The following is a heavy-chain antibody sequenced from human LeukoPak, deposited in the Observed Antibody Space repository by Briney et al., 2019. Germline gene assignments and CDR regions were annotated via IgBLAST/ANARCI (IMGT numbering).Heavy chain of an antibody. Sequence: GGSLRLSCAASGFTFVDYTMHWVRQAPGKGLEWVSLISWDGGSTYYADPVKGRFTISRDNSKNSLYLQMNSLRTEDTALYYCAKGPRGFGELLYWFDPWGQGTLVTVSS. CDR2: ISWDGGST. CDR1: GFTFVDYT. CDR3: AKGPRGFGELLYWFDP. D-gene: IGHD3-10*01. V-gene: IGHV3-43*01. J-gene: IGHJ5*02.